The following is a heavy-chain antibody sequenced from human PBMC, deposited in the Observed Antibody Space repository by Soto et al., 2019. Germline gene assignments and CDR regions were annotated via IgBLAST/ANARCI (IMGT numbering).Heavy chain of an antibody. CDR1: GYTFTSYG. CDR3: GRVVVAATLGGTPDY. CDR2: ISAYNGNT. D-gene: IGHD2-15*01. Sequence: ASVKVSCKASGYTFTSYGISWVRQAPGQGLEWMGWISAYNGNTNYAQKLQGRVTMTTDTPTSTAYMELRSLRSDDTAVYYCGRVVVAATLGGTPDYWGQGTLVTVSS. J-gene: IGHJ4*02. V-gene: IGHV1-18*01.